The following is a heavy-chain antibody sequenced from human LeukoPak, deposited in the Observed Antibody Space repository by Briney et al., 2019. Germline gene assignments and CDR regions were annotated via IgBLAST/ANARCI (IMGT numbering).Heavy chain of an antibody. CDR3: ARSDESKPWDP. Sequence: PSETLSLTCTVSGASISDYYWSWIRRPPGKGLERIGYIYYSGSTNYNPSLKSRATISEDTSKNQFSLKLSSVTAADTAVYYCARSDESKPWDPWGQGTLVTVSS. J-gene: IGHJ5*02. V-gene: IGHV4-59*01. CDR2: IYYSGST. CDR1: GASISDYY. D-gene: IGHD1-14*01.